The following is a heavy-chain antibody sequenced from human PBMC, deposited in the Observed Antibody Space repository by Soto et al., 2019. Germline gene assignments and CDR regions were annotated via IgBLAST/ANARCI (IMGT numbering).Heavy chain of an antibody. J-gene: IGHJ4*02. Sequence: PGGSLRLSCAASGFTFSTYAMSWVRQAPGKGLEWVSAISGSGGSTYYADSVKGRFTISRDTSKNTLYLEMNTLRVEDTAVYYCAKGNLSAPIYYFDYWGQGTPVTVS. CDR3: AKGNLSAPIYYFDY. CDR2: ISGSGGST. CDR1: GFTFSTYA. D-gene: IGHD3-16*02. V-gene: IGHV3-23*01.